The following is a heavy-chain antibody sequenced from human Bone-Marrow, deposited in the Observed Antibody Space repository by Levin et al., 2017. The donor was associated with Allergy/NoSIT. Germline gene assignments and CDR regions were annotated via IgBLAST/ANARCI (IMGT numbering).Heavy chain of an antibody. V-gene: IGHV4-31*03. Sequence: LILSCSVSGGLIRTGDYYWGWVRQFPGKGLEWIGYIYYSGRTYYNPSLKSRVSISVDTSKNQFSLKLTSVTVADTAGYYCARSLGESSDNWFDPWGQGTQVTVSS. CDR1: GGLIRTGDYY. J-gene: IGHJ5*02. CDR2: IYYSGRT. D-gene: IGHD3-10*01. CDR3: ARSLGESSDNWFDP.